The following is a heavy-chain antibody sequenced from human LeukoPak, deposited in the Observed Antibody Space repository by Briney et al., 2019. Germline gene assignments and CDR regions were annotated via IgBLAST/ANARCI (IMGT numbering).Heavy chain of an antibody. J-gene: IGHJ4*02. Sequence: SETLSLTCTVSGGSISSYYWSWIRQPPGKGLEWIGYIYYSGSTNFNPSLKSRVTISVDTSKNQFSLKLSSVTAADTAVYYCAQGGLLWFGESNWGQGTLVTVSS. CDR1: GGSISSYY. CDR2: IYYSGST. CDR3: AQGGLLWFGESN. V-gene: IGHV4-59*08. D-gene: IGHD3-10*01.